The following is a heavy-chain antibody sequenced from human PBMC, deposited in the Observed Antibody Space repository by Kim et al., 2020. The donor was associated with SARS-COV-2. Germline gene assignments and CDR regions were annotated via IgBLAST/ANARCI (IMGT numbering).Heavy chain of an antibody. V-gene: IGHV4-34*01. Sequence: SETLSLTCAVYGGSFSGYYWSWIRQPPGKGLEWIGEINHSGSTNYNPSLKSRVTISVDTSKNQFSLKLSSVTAADTAVYYCARRAYYYDSSGYYEGEPWGQGTLVTVSS. CDR1: GGSFSGYY. D-gene: IGHD3-22*01. CDR3: ARRAYYYDSSGYYEGEP. CDR2: INHSGST. J-gene: IGHJ5*02.